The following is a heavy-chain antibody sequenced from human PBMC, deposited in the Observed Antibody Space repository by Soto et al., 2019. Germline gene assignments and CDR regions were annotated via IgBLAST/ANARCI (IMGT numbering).Heavy chain of an antibody. V-gene: IGHV3-48*02. Sequence: SLRLSCAASGFTFSNYGMNSVRQAPGKGLAWVSYISSNSATRQYADSVKGRFTISRDKAKNSLYLQMNSLRDEDTAVYYCARGGAARPDYWGQGTLVTVSS. CDR2: ISSNSATR. J-gene: IGHJ4*02. D-gene: IGHD6-6*01. CDR1: GFTFSNYG. CDR3: ARGGAARPDY.